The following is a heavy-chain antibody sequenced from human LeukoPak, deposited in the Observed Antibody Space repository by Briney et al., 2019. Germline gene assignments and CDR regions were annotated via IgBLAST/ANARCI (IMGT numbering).Heavy chain of an antibody. CDR3: AREEYSYGSENFDY. CDR2: ISSSGSTI. Sequence: LSLTCAVSGYSISSGYYWGWIRQPPGKGLEWVSYISSSGSTIYYADSVKGRFTISRDNAKNSLYLQMNSLRAEDTAVYYCAREEYSYGSENFDYWGQGTLVTVSS. CDR1: GYSISSGYY. J-gene: IGHJ4*02. D-gene: IGHD5-18*01. V-gene: IGHV3-11*04.